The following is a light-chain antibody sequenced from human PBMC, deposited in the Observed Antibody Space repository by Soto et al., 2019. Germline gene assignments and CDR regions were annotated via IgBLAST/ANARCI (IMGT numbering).Light chain of an antibody. CDR1: QSVSSTY. CDR3: QHFGDSPIT. J-gene: IGKJ5*01. Sequence: IAVPQYQGTLSSSPGERATITCRASQSVSSTYLAWCQQKPGQAPRLLIYGASTRATGIPERFSGTGSGTDFTLTISRLEPEDFAVYYCQHFGDSPITFGQGRLLEVK. V-gene: IGKV3-20*01. CDR2: GAS.